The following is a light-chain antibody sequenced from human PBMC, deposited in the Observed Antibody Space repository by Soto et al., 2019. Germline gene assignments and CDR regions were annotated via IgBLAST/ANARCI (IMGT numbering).Light chain of an antibody. Sequence: DIPLTQSPSSLSASVGDRVTITCRASQSISRYLNWYQQKPGKAPNLLIYATSTVVSGVPSRFSGAGSGTDFSLTISSLQPEDFATYYCQQSYSLLWTFGQGTKV. CDR3: QQSYSLLWT. CDR2: ATS. V-gene: IGKV1-39*01. J-gene: IGKJ1*01. CDR1: QSISRY.